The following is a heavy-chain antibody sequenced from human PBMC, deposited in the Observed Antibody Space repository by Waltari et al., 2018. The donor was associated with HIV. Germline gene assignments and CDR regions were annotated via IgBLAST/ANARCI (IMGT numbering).Heavy chain of an antibody. V-gene: IGHV3-74*01. Sequence: EVQLVESGGGLVQPGGSLRLSCAASGFTFSAYWMHWVRQAPGNGMVWVSRMNIDGSNTNYADAVKGRFTISRDNAKHTLYLQMNSLRAEDTALYYCARDRCTSSGGSCYNWFDPWGQGSLVTVSS. CDR1: GFTFSAYW. CDR3: ARDRCTSSGGSCYNWFDP. J-gene: IGHJ5*02. D-gene: IGHD2-15*01. CDR2: MNIDGSNT.